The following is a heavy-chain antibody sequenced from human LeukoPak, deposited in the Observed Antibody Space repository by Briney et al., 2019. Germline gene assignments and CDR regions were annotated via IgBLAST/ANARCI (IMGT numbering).Heavy chain of an antibody. V-gene: IGHV3-53*01. CDR3: ARGYPGDYGMDV. J-gene: IGHJ6*02. Sequence: GGSLRLSCAASGFTVSSNYMSWVRQAPGKGLEWVSVIYSGGSTYYADSVKGRFTIPRDNSKNTLYLQMNSLRAEDTAVYYCARGYPGDYGMDVWGQGTTVTVSS. D-gene: IGHD1-14*01. CDR1: GFTVSSNY. CDR2: IYSGGST.